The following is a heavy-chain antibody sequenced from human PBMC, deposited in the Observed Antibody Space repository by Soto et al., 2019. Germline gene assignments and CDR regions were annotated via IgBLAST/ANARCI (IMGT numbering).Heavy chain of an antibody. CDR1: GGSISSYY. Sequence: SETLSLTCTVSGGSISSYYWSWIRQPPGKGLEWIGYIYYSGSTNYNPSLKSRVTISVDTSKNRFSLKLSSVTAADTAVYYCARRPTDVGSSSSGAYFDYWGQGTLVTVSS. D-gene: IGHD6-6*01. CDR2: IYYSGST. CDR3: ARRPTDVGSSSSGAYFDY. V-gene: IGHV4-59*08. J-gene: IGHJ4*02.